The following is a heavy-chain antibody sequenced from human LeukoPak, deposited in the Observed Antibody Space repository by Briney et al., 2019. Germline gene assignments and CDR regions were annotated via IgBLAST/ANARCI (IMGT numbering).Heavy chain of an antibody. D-gene: IGHD3-10*02. J-gene: IGHJ6*04. CDR3: AELGITMIGGV. CDR1: GFTFSSYW. CDR2: IKKDGSEK. V-gene: IGHV3-7*01. Sequence: GGSLRLSCAASGFTFSSYWMSWVRQAPGKGLEWVANIKKDGSEKYYVDSVKGRFTISRDNAKNSLYLQMNSLRAEDTAVYYCAELGITMIGGVWGKGTTVTVSS.